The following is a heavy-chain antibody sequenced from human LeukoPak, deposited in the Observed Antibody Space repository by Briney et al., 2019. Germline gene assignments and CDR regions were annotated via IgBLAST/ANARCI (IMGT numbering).Heavy chain of an antibody. CDR1: GFTFSSYA. CDR2: VIGSGGST. J-gene: IGHJ4*02. Sequence: GGSLRLSCAASGFTFSSYAMSWVRQAPGKGLDWVPAVIGSGGSTYYADSVKGRFTISRDNSKNTLYLQMNSLRAEDTAVYYCAKWDCSSTSCLSNYFDYWGQGTLVTVSS. CDR3: AKWDCSSTSCLSNYFDY. V-gene: IGHV3-23*01. D-gene: IGHD2-2*01.